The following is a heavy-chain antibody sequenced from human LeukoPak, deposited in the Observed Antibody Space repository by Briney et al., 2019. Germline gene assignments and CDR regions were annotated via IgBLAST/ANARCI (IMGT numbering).Heavy chain of an antibody. CDR2: INNKADGRTT. Sequence: GGSLRLSCEASGFTFSNAWMSWVRQAPGKGLEWVGCINNKADGRTTDYAAPVKGRFSISRDDSKNTLYLQMNSLIIEDTAVYYCTAEPNWFDPWGQGTLVTVSS. V-gene: IGHV3-15*01. J-gene: IGHJ5*02. CDR3: TAEPNWFDP. CDR1: GFTFSNAW. D-gene: IGHD1-14*01.